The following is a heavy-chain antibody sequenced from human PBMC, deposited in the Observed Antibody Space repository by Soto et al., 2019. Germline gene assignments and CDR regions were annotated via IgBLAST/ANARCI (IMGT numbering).Heavy chain of an antibody. J-gene: IGHJ6*02. Sequence: PGGSLRLSCAASGFRFDEYGMSWVRQVPGKGLEWVSGINWNGDSTGYADSVKGRFTISRDKAKNSLYLQMNSLRAEDTALYYCAKGRSYYYYYGVDVWGQGTTVTVSS. V-gene: IGHV3-20*04. CDR1: GFRFDEYG. CDR2: INWNGDST. CDR3: AKGRSYYYYYGVDV.